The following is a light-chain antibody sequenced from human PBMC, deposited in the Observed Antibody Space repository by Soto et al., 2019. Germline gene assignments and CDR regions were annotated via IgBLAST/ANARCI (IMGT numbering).Light chain of an antibody. J-gene: IGKJ1*01. CDR2: KAS. V-gene: IGKV1-5*03. Sequence: DIQMTQSPSTLSGSVGDRVTITCRASQTISSWLAWYQQKPVKAPKLLIYKASTLKSGVPSRFSGSGSGTEFTLTISSLQPDDFATYYCQHYNSYSEAFGQGTKGDIK. CDR1: QTISSW. CDR3: QHYNSYSEA.